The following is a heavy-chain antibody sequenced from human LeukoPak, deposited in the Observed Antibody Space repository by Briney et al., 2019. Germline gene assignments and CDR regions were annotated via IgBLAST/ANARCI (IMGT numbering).Heavy chain of an antibody. CDR2: IHSSGTT. Sequence: PSETLSLTCKVSGGSINNHYWSWIRQPPGKGLELIGYIHSSGTTNYNPSLMSRVTISVDTSRDQFSLRLTSVTAADTAVYYCARGGWSLGFWGQGTMVTVS. CDR1: GGSINNHY. V-gene: IGHV4-59*11. J-gene: IGHJ3*01. CDR3: ARGGWSLGF. D-gene: IGHD2-15*01.